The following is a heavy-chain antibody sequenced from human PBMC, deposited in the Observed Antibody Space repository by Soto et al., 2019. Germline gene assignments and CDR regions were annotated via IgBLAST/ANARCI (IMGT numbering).Heavy chain of an antibody. CDR2: MNPNSGNT. CDR1: GYTFTSYD. J-gene: IGHJ4*02. V-gene: IGHV1-8*01. Sequence: QVQLVQSGAEVKKPGASVKVSCKASGYTFTSYDINWVRQATGQGLEWMGWMNPNSGNTGYAQKFQGRVTMTRNTSISTAYMELSXXXSEDTXXXXXXXXXXGXYDYWGQGTLVTVSS. CDR3: XXXXXGXYDY.